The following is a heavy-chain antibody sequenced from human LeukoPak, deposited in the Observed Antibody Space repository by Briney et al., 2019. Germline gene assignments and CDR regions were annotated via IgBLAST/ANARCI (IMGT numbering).Heavy chain of an antibody. D-gene: IGHD4-23*01. Sequence: GESLKISCKGSGYNFTNYWIGWVRQMPGKGLEWMGFIYPGDSDTRYSPSFQGQVTISVDKSITTAYLQWSSLKASDTAMYYCARPYGGNSGDWFDPWGQGTLVTVSS. CDR3: ARPYGGNSGDWFDP. CDR1: GYNFTNYW. V-gene: IGHV5-51*01. CDR2: IYPGDSDT. J-gene: IGHJ5*02.